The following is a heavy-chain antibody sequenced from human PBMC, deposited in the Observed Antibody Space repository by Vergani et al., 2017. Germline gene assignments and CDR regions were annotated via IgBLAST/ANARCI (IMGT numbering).Heavy chain of an antibody. Sequence: QVQLVQSGAEVKKPGASVKVSCKASGGTFSSYAISWVRQAPGQGLEWMGRIIPILGIANYAQKFQGRVTITADKSTSTAYMELSSLRSEDTAVYYCASSEIGYCTNGVCYTFDYWGQGTLVTVSS. V-gene: IGHV1-69*04. D-gene: IGHD2-8*01. CDR2: IIPILGIA. CDR1: GGTFSSYA. CDR3: ASSEIGYCTNGVCYTFDY. J-gene: IGHJ4*02.